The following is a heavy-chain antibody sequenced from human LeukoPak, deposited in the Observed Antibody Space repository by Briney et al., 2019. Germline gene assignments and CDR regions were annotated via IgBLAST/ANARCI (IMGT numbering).Heavy chain of an antibody. CDR2: INHSGST. CDR1: GGSFSGYY. D-gene: IGHD6-19*01. CDR3: AGDELGYSSGWYLGRWFDP. Sequence: PSETLSLTCAVYGGSFSGYYWSWIRQPPGKGLEWIGEINHSGSTNYNPSLKSRVTISVDTSKNQFSLKLSSVTAADTAVYYCAGDELGYSSGWYLGRWFDPWGQGTLVTVSS. V-gene: IGHV4-34*01. J-gene: IGHJ5*02.